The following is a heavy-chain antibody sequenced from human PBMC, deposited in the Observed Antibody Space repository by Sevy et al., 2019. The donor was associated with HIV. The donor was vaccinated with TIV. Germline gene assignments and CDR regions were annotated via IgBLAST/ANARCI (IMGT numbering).Heavy chain of an antibody. J-gene: IGHJ5*02. D-gene: IGHD2-2*01. CDR3: ARSPPVVVVPGATSWFDP. Sequence: SETLSLTCAVHDGSFSGYYRNWIRQLPGKGLEWIGEINESGITYYNPSLKSQVTISVDTSKKQFSLKLNSVTAVDSAVYFCARSPPVVVVPGATSWFDPWGQGTLVTVSS. CDR1: DGSFSGYY. CDR2: INESGIT. V-gene: IGHV4-34*01.